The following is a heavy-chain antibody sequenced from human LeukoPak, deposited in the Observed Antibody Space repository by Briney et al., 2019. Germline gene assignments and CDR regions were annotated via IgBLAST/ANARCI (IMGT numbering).Heavy chain of an antibody. CDR3: ASLPRITMIVVTH. D-gene: IGHD3-22*01. J-gene: IGHJ4*02. Sequence: AGGSLRLSCAASGFSFSSYSMNWVRQAPGKGLEWVSYISSSSSTIYYADSVKGRFTISRDNAKNSLYLQMNSLRADDTAVYYCASLPRITMIVVTHWGQGTLVTVSS. CDR1: GFSFSSYS. V-gene: IGHV3-48*01. CDR2: ISSSSSTI.